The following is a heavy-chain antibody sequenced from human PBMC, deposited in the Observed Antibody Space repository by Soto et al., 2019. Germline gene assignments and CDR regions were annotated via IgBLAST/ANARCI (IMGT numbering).Heavy chain of an antibody. V-gene: IGHV1-69*01. Sequence: VKVSCKASGGTFSNHAISWVRQAPGQGLEWVGGIIPMFPTADYAQRFQGRVTITADDSTTTVYMELSGLRSEDTAMYYCARDDATYCGGDCYRYFYYGMDVWGQGTTVTVSS. J-gene: IGHJ6*02. CDR2: IIPMFPTA. CDR1: GGTFSNHA. D-gene: IGHD2-21*02. CDR3: ARDDATYCGGDCYRYFYYGMDV.